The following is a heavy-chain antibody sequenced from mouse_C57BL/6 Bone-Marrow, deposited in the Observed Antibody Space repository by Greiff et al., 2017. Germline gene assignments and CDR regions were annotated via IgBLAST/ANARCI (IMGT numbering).Heavy chain of an antibody. CDR3: ARLFPTVVGGDY. D-gene: IGHD1-1*01. J-gene: IGHJ2*01. CDR2: ISSGSSTI. CDR1: GFTFSDYG. Sequence: EVKLVESGGGLVKPGGSLKLSCAASGFTFSDYGLHWVRQAPEKGLEWVAYISSGSSTIYYADTVKGRFTISRDNAKNTLFLQMTSLRSEDTAMYYCARLFPTVVGGDYWGQGTTLTVSS. V-gene: IGHV5-17*01.